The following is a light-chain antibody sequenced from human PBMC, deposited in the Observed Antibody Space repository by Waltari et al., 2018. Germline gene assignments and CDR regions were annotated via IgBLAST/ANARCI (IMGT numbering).Light chain of an antibody. CDR1: RSNIGNNA. J-gene: IGLJ2*01. V-gene: IGLV1-36*01. CDR3: AAWDDSLKGVL. CDR2: ADD. Sequence: QSVLTQTPSLPEAPRPRVTISCSGSRSNIGNNAVNWYQQVPGKAPKLLVFADDLLPSGVSDRFSGSKSGTSASLAISGLRSEDEGVYFCAAWDDSLKGVLFGGGTKLTVL.